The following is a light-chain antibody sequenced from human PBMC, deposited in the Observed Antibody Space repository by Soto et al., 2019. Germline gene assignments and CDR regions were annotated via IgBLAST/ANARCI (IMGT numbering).Light chain of an antibody. Sequence: EIVMTQSPATLSMSPGEIAALSCKASQSVSGRLAWYQQKPGQAPRLLVYHVATRATGIPARFGGSGYGTEFDLTMSSLQSGDFAVYFCQQYDKWAITFGQGTRLEIK. V-gene: IGKV3-15*01. J-gene: IGKJ5*01. CDR1: QSVSGR. CDR2: HVA. CDR3: QQYDKWAIT.